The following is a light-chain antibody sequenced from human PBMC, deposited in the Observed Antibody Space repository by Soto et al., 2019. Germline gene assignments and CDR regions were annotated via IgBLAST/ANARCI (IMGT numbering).Light chain of an antibody. J-gene: IGKJ1*01. CDR3: MQGTHWPWT. Sequence: DVVMTQSPLSLPVTLGQSASISCRSSQSLVYRDGSIYLNWFQQRPGQSPRRLLYMVSKRDSGVPDRFSGSGSDTDFTLRINRVEAEDVAVYYCMQGTHWPWTFGQGTKVEIK. CDR2: MVS. V-gene: IGKV2-30*01. CDR1: QSLVYRDGSIY.